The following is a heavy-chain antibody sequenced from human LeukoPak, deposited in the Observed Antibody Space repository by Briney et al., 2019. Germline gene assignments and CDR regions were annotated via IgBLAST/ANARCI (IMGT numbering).Heavy chain of an antibody. Sequence: SETLSLTCTVSGGSISSYYWGWIRQPPGKGLEWIGSIYHSGSTYYNPSLKSRVTISVDTSKNQFSLKLSSVTAADTAVYYCARDPPGMPFDYWGQGTLVTVSS. D-gene: IGHD2-2*01. CDR2: IYHSGST. J-gene: IGHJ4*02. CDR3: ARDPPGMPFDY. V-gene: IGHV4-38-2*02. CDR1: GGSISSYY.